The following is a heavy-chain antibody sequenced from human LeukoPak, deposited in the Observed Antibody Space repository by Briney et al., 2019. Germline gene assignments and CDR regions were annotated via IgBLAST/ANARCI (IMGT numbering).Heavy chain of an antibody. V-gene: IGHV4-59*01. CDR1: GGSISSYY. Sequence: SETLSLTCTVSGGSISSYYWSWIRQPPGKGLEWIGYIYYSGSTNYNPSLKSRVTISVDTSKNQFSLKLSSVTAADMAVYYCARGGGVAGTPYNPYDYWGQGTLVTVSS. D-gene: IGHD6-19*01. CDR3: ARGGGVAGTPYNPYDY. J-gene: IGHJ4*02. CDR2: IYYSGST.